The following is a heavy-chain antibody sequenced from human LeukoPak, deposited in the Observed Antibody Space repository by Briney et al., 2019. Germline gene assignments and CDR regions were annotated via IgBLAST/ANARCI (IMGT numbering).Heavy chain of an antibody. CDR2: IYLSGST. D-gene: IGHD3-10*01. CDR3: ARMVSGSGTYYFDS. Sequence: ASETLSLTCAVSGSSISNNALWGWIRQPPGKGLEWIGYIYLSGSTYYNPSLKSRVTMSADTSKNQFSLKLTSVTAVDTAVYYCARMVSGSGTYYFDSWGQGTLVTVSS. V-gene: IGHV4-28*01. CDR1: GSSISNNAL. J-gene: IGHJ4*02.